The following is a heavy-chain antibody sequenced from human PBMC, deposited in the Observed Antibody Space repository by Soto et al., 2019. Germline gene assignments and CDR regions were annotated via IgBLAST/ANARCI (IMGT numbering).Heavy chain of an antibody. D-gene: IGHD3-22*01. J-gene: IGHJ4*02. CDR3: AESYYYDNSGYFDY. CDR2: IIPIFGTA. CDR1: GGTFSSYA. Sequence: QVQLVQSGAEVKKPGSSVKVSCKASGGTFSSYAISWVRQAPGQGLEWMGGIIPIFGTANYAQKFQGRVTITADECTSTAYMELSSLSSEYMAVYYFAESYYYDNSGYFDYWGQGTLVTVSS. V-gene: IGHV1-69*01.